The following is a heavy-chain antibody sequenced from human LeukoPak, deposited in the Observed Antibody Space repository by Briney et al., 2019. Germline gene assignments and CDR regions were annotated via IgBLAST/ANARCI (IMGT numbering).Heavy chain of an antibody. CDR1: GFTFSCYA. CDR2: ISGSGGST. J-gene: IGHJ4*02. V-gene: IGHV3-23*01. Sequence: GGSLRLSCAASGFTFSCYAMSWVRQAPGKGLEWVSAISGSGGSTYYADSVKGRFTISRDNSKNTLYLQMNSLRAEDTAVCYCAKVPKKTYYFDYWGQGTLVTVSS. CDR3: AKVPKKTYYFDY.